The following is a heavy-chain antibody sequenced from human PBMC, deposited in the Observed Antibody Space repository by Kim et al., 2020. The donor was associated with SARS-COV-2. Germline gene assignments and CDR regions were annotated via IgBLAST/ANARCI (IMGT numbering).Heavy chain of an antibody. V-gene: IGHV1-3*01. J-gene: IGHJ4*02. CDR3: ARDGGYLYYFDY. D-gene: IGHD3-16*01. Sequence: KYSQTFQGRMTITRDTSASTAYMELSSLRSEDTAVYYCARDGGYLYYFDYWGQRTLVTVSS.